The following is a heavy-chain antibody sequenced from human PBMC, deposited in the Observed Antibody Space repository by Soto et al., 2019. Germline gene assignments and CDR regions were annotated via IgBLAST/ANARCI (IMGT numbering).Heavy chain of an antibody. CDR3: ARGQEGVVATH. V-gene: IGHV4-34*01. J-gene: IGHJ4*02. D-gene: IGHD5-12*01. CDR2: IKDGGRT. Sequence: QVQLQQWGAGLLKPSETLSLNCAVNGGSLSGYYWSWIRQPPGKGLEWIGEIKDGGRTNYSPSLKRRPTISSDTSNNQFSLRLYSVTAADTGVYYCARGQEGVVATHWDQGTLVTVSS. CDR1: GGSLSGYY.